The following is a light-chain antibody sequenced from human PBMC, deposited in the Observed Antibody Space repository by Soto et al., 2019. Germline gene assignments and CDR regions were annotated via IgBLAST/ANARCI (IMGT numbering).Light chain of an antibody. CDR2: DAS. Sequence: EIVLTQSPGTLSLSPGERATLSCRASQSVGNNYLAWYQQKPGQAPRFLIYDASSRATGIPDRFSGSGSGTDSTLTISRLEPEDFAVYYCEQYGSTPLTFGGGTKVEIK. J-gene: IGKJ4*01. V-gene: IGKV3-20*01. CDR3: EQYGSTPLT. CDR1: QSVGNNY.